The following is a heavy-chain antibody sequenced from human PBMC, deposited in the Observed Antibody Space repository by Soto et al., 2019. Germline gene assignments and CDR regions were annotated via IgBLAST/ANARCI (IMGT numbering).Heavy chain of an antibody. CDR2: IIPMSGRP. Sequence: QLVQSGAEVKKPGSSVKVSCKASGGTFNSYAISWVRQAPGQGLEWMGGIIPMSGRPNYAQRFQGRVTISADKSTSTVYMEMSSLTKDDTAVYYCTRRGRESANWFDPWGQGTLVTVSS. CDR3: TRRGRESANWFDP. V-gene: IGHV1-69*06. CDR1: GGTFNSYA. J-gene: IGHJ5*02.